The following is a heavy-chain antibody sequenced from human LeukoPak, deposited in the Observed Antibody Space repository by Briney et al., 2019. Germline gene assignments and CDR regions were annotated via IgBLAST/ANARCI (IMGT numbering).Heavy chain of an antibody. CDR2: IYPSGNT. CDR3: ARRGRYGSGSDAFDI. V-gene: IGHV4-4*09. Sequence: SETLSLTCTVSGGSITSYYWSWIRQPPGKGLEWIGYIYPSGNTNYNPSLKSRVTLSVDTSRNQFSLKLSSVTAADTAVYYCARRGRYGSGSDAFDIWGQGTMVTVSS. D-gene: IGHD3-10*01. J-gene: IGHJ3*02. CDR1: GGSITSYY.